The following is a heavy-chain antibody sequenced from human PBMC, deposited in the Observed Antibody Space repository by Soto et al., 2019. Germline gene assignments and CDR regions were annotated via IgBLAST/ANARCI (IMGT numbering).Heavy chain of an antibody. D-gene: IGHD3-10*01. CDR2: IYYSGST. V-gene: IGHV4-59*08. Sequence: QVQLQEAGPGLVKPSETLSLTCTGSGGSISSDYWSWIRQPTAKGLEWIGYIYYSGSTNYNPSLKSRVTTSVHASKNQSYLTLSSVTAADTAVYYCARRYGGAFDIWGQGTMGSVSS. CDR3: ARRYGGAFDI. CDR1: GGSISSDY. J-gene: IGHJ3*02.